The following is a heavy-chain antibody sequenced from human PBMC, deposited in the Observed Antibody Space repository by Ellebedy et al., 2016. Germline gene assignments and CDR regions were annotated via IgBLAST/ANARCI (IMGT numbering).Heavy chain of an antibody. V-gene: IGHV4-59*01. CDR2: IQNSGRT. CDR1: GGSMRGYT. Sequence: SETLSLTCSVSGGSMRGYTWGWIRQPPGKGLEWIGTIQNSGRTYDNPSLESRVTMSVDTSKNEFSLKLTSLTAADTAVYFCARDQIFLRPEGHPFSFGLDVWGQGTTVIVSS. J-gene: IGHJ6*02. D-gene: IGHD3-3*01. CDR3: ARDQIFLRPEGHPFSFGLDV.